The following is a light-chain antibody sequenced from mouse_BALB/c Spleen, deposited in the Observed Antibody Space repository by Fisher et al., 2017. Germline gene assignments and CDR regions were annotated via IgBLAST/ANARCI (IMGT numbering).Light chain of an antibody. Sequence: IVITQSPAIMSASPGEKVTITCSASSSVSSSYLHWYQQKSGASPKLWIYSTSNLASGVPARFSGSGSGTSYSLTISRMEAEDAATYYCQQRSSYPYTFGGGTKLEIK. CDR3: QQRSSYPYT. CDR2: STS. J-gene: IGKJ2*01. V-gene: IGKV4-57*01. CDR1: SSVSS.